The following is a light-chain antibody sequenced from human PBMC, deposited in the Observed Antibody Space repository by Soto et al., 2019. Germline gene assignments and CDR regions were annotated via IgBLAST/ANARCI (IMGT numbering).Light chain of an antibody. Sequence: DIQMTQSPSTLSASVGDRVTITCRASQSINSWLAWYQQKPGKAPQILIYDASTLKSGVPSRFSGSGSGTDFTLTISSLQPEDFATYYCQQSYSTPITFGQGTRLEI. V-gene: IGKV1-5*01. CDR3: QQSYSTPIT. J-gene: IGKJ5*01. CDR2: DAS. CDR1: QSINSW.